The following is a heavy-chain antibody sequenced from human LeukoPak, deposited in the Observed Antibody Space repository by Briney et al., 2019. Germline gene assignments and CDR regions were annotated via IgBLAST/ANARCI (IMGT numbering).Heavy chain of an antibody. V-gene: IGHV3-23*01. CDR2: ISGSGGST. D-gene: IGHD2-2*01. CDR1: GFTFSSYA. J-gene: IGHJ6*02. CDR3: AEDYCSSTSCYYYYYGLDV. Sequence: GGSLRLSCAASGFTFSSYAMSWVRQAPGKGLEWVSAISGSGGSTYYADSVKGRFTISRDNSKNTLYLQMNSLRAEDTAVYYCAEDYCSSTSCYYYYYGLDVWGQGTTVTVSS.